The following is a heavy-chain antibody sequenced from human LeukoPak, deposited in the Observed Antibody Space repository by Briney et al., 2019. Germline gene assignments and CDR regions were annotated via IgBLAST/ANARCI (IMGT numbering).Heavy chain of an antibody. Sequence: ATVKLSCKASGYTFISYGVSWVRQAPGQGLEWMGWISGYNGNTNYAQKLQGRDTMTTDTSTRTAYMELRSLRSDYTAVYYCARDPAIAVAGKGYFLHWGQGTLVTVSS. D-gene: IGHD6-19*01. J-gene: IGHJ1*01. CDR2: ISGYNGNT. V-gene: IGHV1-18*01. CDR3: ARDPAIAVAGKGYFLH. CDR1: GYTFISYG.